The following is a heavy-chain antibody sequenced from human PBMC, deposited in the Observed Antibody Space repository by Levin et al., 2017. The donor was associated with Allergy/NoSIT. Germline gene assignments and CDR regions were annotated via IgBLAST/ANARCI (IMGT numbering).Heavy chain of an antibody. CDR2: ISSSSSYI. V-gene: IGHV3-21*01. D-gene: IGHD3-22*01. CDR1: GFTFSSYS. J-gene: IGHJ4*02. Sequence: GGSLRLSCAASGFTFSSYSMNWVRQAPGKGLEWVSSISSSSSYIYYADSVKGRFTISRDNAKNSLYLQMNSLRAEDTAVYYCARAYDSSGWLYYWGQGTLVTVSS. CDR3: ARAYDSSGWLYY.